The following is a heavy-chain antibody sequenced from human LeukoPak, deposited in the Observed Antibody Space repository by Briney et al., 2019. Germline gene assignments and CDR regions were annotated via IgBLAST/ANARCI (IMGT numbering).Heavy chain of an antibody. Sequence: TPSETLSLTCTVSGGSISSYYWSWIRQPPGKGLEWIGYIYYSGSTNYNPSLKSRVTISVDTSKNQFPLKLSSVTAADTAVYYCAREVVAVAGRLFDYWGQGTLVTVSS. CDR2: IYYSGST. V-gene: IGHV4-59*01. CDR3: AREVVAVAGRLFDY. J-gene: IGHJ4*02. CDR1: GGSISSYY. D-gene: IGHD6-19*01.